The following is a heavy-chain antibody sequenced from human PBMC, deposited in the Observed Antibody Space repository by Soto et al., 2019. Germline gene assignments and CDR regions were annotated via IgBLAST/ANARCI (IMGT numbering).Heavy chain of an antibody. CDR1: EFTFSSYG. Sequence: PGGSLRLSCAASEFTFSSYGMHWVRQAPGKGLEWVAVIWYDGSNKYYADSVKGRFTISRDNAKNTLYLQMNSLRAEDTAVYYCARTRLQYQALLAFDIWGQGTMVTVSS. CDR3: ARTRLQYQALLAFDI. CDR2: IWYDGSNK. D-gene: IGHD4-4*01. V-gene: IGHV3-33*01. J-gene: IGHJ3*02.